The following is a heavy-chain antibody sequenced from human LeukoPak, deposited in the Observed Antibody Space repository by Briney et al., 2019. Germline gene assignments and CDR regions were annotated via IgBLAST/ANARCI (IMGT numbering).Heavy chain of an antibody. CDR1: GLTFSSYA. J-gene: IGHJ3*02. V-gene: IGHV3-30*01. CDR3: ARGPGPIAGAKNPFDI. Sequence: PGGSLRLSCAASGLTFSSYAVHWVRQAPGKGLEWVAVISYDGSNKYYADSVKGRFTISGDKSKNTLYLQMNSLRPEDTAFYYCARGPGPIAGAKNPFDIWGQGTMVTVSS. CDR2: ISYDGSNK. D-gene: IGHD1-26*01.